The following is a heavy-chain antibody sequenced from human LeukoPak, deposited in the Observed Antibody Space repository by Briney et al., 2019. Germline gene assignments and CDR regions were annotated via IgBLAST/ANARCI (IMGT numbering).Heavy chain of an antibody. CDR1: GFTFSSYW. CDR3: ARDAVHYDFWSGYRDDY. CDR2: IKQDGSEK. Sequence: PGGSLRLSCAASGFTFSSYWMSWVRQAPGKGLEWVANIKQDGSEKYYVDSVKGRFTISRDNAKNSLYLQMNSLIAEDTAVYHCARDAVHYDFWSGYRDDYWGQGTLVTVSS. V-gene: IGHV3-7*01. D-gene: IGHD3-3*01. J-gene: IGHJ4*02.